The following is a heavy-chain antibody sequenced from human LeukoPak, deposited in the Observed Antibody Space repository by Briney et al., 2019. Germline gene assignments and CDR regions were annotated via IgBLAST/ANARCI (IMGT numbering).Heavy chain of an antibody. V-gene: IGHV3-7*05. D-gene: IGHD3-22*01. J-gene: IGHJ4*02. CDR2: IKEDGSEK. Sequence: GGSLRLSCAASVFTFSNYFMSWVRQAPGKGLEWVANIKEDGSEKYYVDSVKGRFTISRDNAKNSLYLEMNSLRAEDTAVYFCARDDSTGYYYLDGWGQGTLVTVSS. CDR1: VFTFSNYF. CDR3: ARDDSTGYYYLDG.